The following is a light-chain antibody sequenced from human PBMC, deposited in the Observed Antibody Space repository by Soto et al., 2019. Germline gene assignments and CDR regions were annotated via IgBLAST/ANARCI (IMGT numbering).Light chain of an antibody. V-gene: IGKV3-11*01. J-gene: IGKJ5*01. Sequence: EIVLTQSPATLSLSPGERATLSCRASQSVSDYLAWYQQKPGQAPRLLIYDASNRATGIPARFNGSGSGTDFILTISNLEPEDFAVYYCQQRKHWPPITFGQGTRLEI. CDR1: QSVSDY. CDR3: QQRKHWPPIT. CDR2: DAS.